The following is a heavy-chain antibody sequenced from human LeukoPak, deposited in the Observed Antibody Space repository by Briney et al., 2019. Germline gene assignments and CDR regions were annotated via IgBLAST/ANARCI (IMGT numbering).Heavy chain of an antibody. D-gene: IGHD1-26*01. J-gene: IGHJ4*02. Sequence: SETLSLTCTVSGGSISSGSYYWSWIRQPAGKGLEWIGRIYTSGSTNYNPSLKSRATISVDTSKNQFSLKLSSVTAADTAVYYCARVRGSYYSFFDYWGQGTLVTVSS. V-gene: IGHV4-61*02. CDR3: ARVRGSYYSFFDY. CDR1: GGSISSGSYY. CDR2: IYTSGST.